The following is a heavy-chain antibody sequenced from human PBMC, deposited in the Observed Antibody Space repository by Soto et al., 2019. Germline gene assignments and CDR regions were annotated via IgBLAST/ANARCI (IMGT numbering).Heavy chain of an antibody. V-gene: IGHV1-58*02. Sequence: SVKVSCKASGFTFTSSAMQWVRQARGQRLEWIGWIVVGSGNTNYAQKFQERVTITRDMSTSTAYMELSSLRSEDAAVYYCAADHSSSPTYYYYYYMDVWGKGTTVTVS. D-gene: IGHD6-6*01. J-gene: IGHJ6*03. CDR2: IVVGSGNT. CDR1: GFTFTSSA. CDR3: AADHSSSPTYYYYYYMDV.